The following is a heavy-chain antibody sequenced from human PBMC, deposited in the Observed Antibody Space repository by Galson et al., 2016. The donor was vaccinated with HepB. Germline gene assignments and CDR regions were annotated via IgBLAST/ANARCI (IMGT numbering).Heavy chain of an antibody. V-gene: IGHV2-70*01. J-gene: IGHJ4*02. D-gene: IGHD4-23*01. CDR3: ARTLGLTVQTPYSDY. CDR1: GFSLSSSGMS. Sequence: PALVKPTQTLTLTCTFSGFSLSSSGMSVTWIRQSPGKALEWLALIGWNDHKHYNTSLRTRLTISKDTSKSQVVLTMTNMDPVDTGTYYCARTLGLTVQTPYSDYWGQGTLVTVSS. CDR2: IGWNDHK.